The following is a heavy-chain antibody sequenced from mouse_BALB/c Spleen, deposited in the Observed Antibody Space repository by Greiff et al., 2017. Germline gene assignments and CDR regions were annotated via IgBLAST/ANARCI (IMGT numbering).Heavy chain of an antibody. CDR3: ARFTTAYFDY. J-gene: IGHJ2*01. CDR1: GFNFKDTY. CDR2: IDPANGNT. Sequence: EVQLQQSGAELVKPGASVKLSCTASGFNFKDTYMHWVKQRPEQGLEWIGRIDPANGNTKYDPKFQGKATITADTSSNTAYLQLSSLTSEDTAVYYCARFTTAYFDYWGQGTTLTVSS. D-gene: IGHD1-2*01. V-gene: IGHV14-3*02.